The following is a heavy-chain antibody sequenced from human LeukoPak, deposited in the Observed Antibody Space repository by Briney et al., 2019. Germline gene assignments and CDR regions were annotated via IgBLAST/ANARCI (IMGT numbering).Heavy chain of an antibody. CDR3: ARSPAYCSGSTCYGHNWFDP. CDR2: SNPRGGST. Sequence: GASVTVSCKASGDTFTSHYIHWVRQAPGQGVEGMGISNPRGGSTNHAQKFQGRVTMTTDTSTSTVYMELSSLRSEDTAVYYCARSPAYCSGSTCYGHNWFDPWGQGTLVTVSS. V-gene: IGHV1-46*01. CDR1: GDTFTSHY. D-gene: IGHD2-15*01. J-gene: IGHJ5*02.